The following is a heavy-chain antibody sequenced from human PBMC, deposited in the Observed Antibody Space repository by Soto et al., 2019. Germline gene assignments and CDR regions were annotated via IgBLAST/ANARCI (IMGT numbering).Heavy chain of an antibody. CDR3: ARGSTVFDY. V-gene: IGHV3-30-3*01. J-gene: IGHJ4*02. Sequence: GGSLRLSCAASGFTFSSYAMHWVRQAPGKGLEWVAVISYDGSNKYYADSVNGRFTISRDNSKNTLYLQMNSLRAEDTAVYYCARGSTVFDYWGQGTLVTVSS. CDR2: ISYDGSNK. D-gene: IGHD4-4*01. CDR1: GFTFSSYA.